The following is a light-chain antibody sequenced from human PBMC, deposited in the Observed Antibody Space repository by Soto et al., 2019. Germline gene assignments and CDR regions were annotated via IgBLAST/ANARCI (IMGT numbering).Light chain of an antibody. CDR3: SSYSGSNDLV. J-gene: IGLJ3*02. CDR1: SSDVDNYNF. CDR2: EVS. V-gene: IGLV2-8*01. Sequence: QSALTQPPSASGSPGQSVTISCTGASSDVDNYNFVSWYQQHPGKAPKLMIFEVSKRPSGVPHRFSGSKSGNTASLTVSGLQPEDEADYYCSSYSGSNDLVFGGGAKLTVL.